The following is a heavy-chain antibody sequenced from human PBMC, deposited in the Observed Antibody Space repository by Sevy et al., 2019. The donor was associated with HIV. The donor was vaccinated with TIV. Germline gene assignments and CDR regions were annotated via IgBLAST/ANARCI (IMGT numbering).Heavy chain of an antibody. CDR2: IYFTGNT. Sequence: SETLSLTCSVSGGSISSYFWTWVRQSPGKGLEWIGNIYFTGNTDYSPSLKSRVTLSLDTSKSQFSLTLRSVTAADTAIYFCARDSTSRPRVLDYWGQGTLVTVSS. CDR3: ARDSTSRPRVLDY. J-gene: IGHJ4*02. CDR1: GGSISSYF. V-gene: IGHV4-59*01. D-gene: IGHD6-6*01.